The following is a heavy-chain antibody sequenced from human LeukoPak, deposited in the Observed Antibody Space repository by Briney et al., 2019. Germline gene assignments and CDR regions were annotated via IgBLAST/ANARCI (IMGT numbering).Heavy chain of an antibody. V-gene: IGHV3-30*18. CDR2: ISYDGSNK. Sequence: PGRSLRLSCAASGFTFSSYGMHWVRQAPGKGLEWVAVISYDGSNKYYADSVKGRFTISRDNSKNTLYLQMNSLRAEDTAVYCCAKDLIVLMVYESLIGYYGMDVWGQGTTVTVSS. CDR1: GFTFSSYG. D-gene: IGHD2-8*01. J-gene: IGHJ6*02. CDR3: AKDLIVLMVYESLIGYYGMDV.